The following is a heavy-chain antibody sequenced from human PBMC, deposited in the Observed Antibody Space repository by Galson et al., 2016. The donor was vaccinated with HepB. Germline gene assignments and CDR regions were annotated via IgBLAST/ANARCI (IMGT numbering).Heavy chain of an antibody. Sequence: SLRLSCAAPGFRFSGYAMHWVRQAPGKGLEWVAVISYDGSKKYYADSVKGRFPISRDNSKNTLYLQMNSLRAEDTAVYYCARDGDVPSDYYDSSGRGYFDYWGQGTLVSVSS. CDR1: GFRFSGYA. CDR3: ARDGDVPSDYYDSSGRGYFDY. D-gene: IGHD3-22*01. J-gene: IGHJ4*02. V-gene: IGHV3-30*04. CDR2: ISYDGSKK.